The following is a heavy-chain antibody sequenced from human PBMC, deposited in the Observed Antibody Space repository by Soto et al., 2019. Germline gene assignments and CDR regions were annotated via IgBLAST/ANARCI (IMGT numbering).Heavy chain of an antibody. CDR3: VRERANRLDP. Sequence: QVQLVQSGAEVKKPGASVKVSCKASGYTFTSYDINWVRQATGQGIEWMGWMNPNSGNTGYAQKFQGRVTMTRNTSISTAYMEMSSLRAEDTAVYYWVRERANRLDPWGQGTLVTVSS. V-gene: IGHV1-8*01. CDR1: GYTFTSYD. J-gene: IGHJ5*02. CDR2: MNPNSGNT.